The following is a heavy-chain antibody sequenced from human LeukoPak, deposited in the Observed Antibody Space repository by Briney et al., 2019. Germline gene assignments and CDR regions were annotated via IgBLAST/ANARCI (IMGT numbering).Heavy chain of an antibody. Sequence: SETLSLTCSVSSYSISSGYYWAWIRQPPGKGLEWIGSMYHTGSGYYNPSLKSRVTISVDTSKNQFSLKLSSVTAADTAVYYCARLMGHCSSTSCYYYYGMDVWGQGTTVTVSS. J-gene: IGHJ6*02. CDR2: MYHTGSG. CDR1: SYSISSGYY. V-gene: IGHV4-38-2*01. D-gene: IGHD2-2*01. CDR3: ARLMGHCSSTSCYYYYGMDV.